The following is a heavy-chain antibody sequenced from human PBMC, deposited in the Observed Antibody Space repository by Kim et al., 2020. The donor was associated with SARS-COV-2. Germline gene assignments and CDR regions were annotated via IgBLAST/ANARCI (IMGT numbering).Heavy chain of an antibody. CDR2: STI. V-gene: IGHV3-48*03. Sequence: STIYYADSVKGRFTISRDNAKNSLYLQMNSLRAEDTAVYYCARDEGGMDVWGQGTTVTVSS. J-gene: IGHJ6*02. CDR3: ARDEGGMDV.